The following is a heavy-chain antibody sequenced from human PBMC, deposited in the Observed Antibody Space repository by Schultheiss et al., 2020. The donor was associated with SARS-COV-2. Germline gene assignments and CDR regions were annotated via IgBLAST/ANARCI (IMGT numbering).Heavy chain of an antibody. CDR3: ARAPNDYFDY. Sequence: GGSLRLSCAASGFTFSNAWMSWVRQAPGKGLEWVAVISYDGSNKYYADSVKGRFTISRDNSKNTLYLQMNSLRAEDTAVYYCARAPNDYFDYWGQGTLVTVSS. V-gene: IGHV3-30*01. CDR1: GFTFSNAW. CDR2: ISYDGSNK. J-gene: IGHJ4*02.